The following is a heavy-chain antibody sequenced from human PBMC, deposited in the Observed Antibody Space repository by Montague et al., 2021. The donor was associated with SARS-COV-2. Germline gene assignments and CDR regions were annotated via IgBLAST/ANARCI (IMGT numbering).Heavy chain of an antibody. Sequence: SETLSLTCTVSGGSITVSRYDWGWIRQPPGKGLEWIGSVHYTGTTSYNASHKIRLTISVDTSENQFSLKMTSVTASDTAVYYCARHRASAGSFDIWGQGTMVTVSS. CDR2: VHYTGTT. CDR1: GGSITVSRYD. J-gene: IGHJ3*02. V-gene: IGHV4-39*01. CDR3: ARHRASAGSFDI.